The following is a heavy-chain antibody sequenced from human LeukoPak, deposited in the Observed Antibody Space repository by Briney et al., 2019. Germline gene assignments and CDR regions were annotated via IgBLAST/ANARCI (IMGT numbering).Heavy chain of an antibody. J-gene: IGHJ4*02. CDR1: GFTFSTYA. D-gene: IGHD4-23*01. Sequence: GGSLRLSCAASGFTFSTYAMSWVRQAPGKGLEWVAVISHDGSHKSYADSVRGRFTISRDNSKNTLSLQMNTLRPEDTALFYCARDPNRLADYGGDYFDHWGQGTLVTVSS. V-gene: IGHV3-30*03. CDR2: ISHDGSHK. CDR3: ARDPNRLADYGGDYFDH.